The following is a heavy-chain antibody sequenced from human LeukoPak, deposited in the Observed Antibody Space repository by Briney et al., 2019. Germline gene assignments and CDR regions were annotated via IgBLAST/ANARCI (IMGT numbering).Heavy chain of an antibody. CDR3: ASFRRGHDYGDYAT. Sequence: SETLSLTCTVSGGSISSGSYYWSWIRQPAGKGLEWIGRIYTSGSTNYNPSLKSRVTISVDTSKNQFSLKLSSVTAADTAVYYCASFRRGHDYGDYATWGQGTLVTVSS. CDR2: IYTSGST. D-gene: IGHD4-17*01. J-gene: IGHJ4*02. V-gene: IGHV4-61*02. CDR1: GGSISSGSYY.